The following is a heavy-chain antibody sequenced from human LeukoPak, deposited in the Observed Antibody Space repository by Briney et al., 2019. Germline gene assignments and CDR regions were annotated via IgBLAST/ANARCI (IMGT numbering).Heavy chain of an antibody. CDR2: INPNSGGT. D-gene: IGHD3-10*01. J-gene: IGHJ4*02. CDR1: GYTFTGYY. CDR3: AGGSGTYSPDY. V-gene: IGHV1-2*02. Sequence: ASVKVSCKASGYTFTGYYMHWVRQAPGQGLEWMGLINPNSGGTNYAQKFQARAAMTRDTSISTAYMELTRLRSDDTAIYYCAGGSGTYSPDYWGQGTLVTVSS.